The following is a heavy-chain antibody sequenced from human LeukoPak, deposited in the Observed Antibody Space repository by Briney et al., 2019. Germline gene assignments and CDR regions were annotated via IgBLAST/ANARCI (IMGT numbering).Heavy chain of an antibody. CDR2: ISSNGGST. Sequence: QTGGSLRLSCAASGFTVSSYAVHWVRQAPGKGLEYVSAISSNGGSTYYANSVKGRFTISRDNSKNTLYLQMGSLRAEDMAVYYKARRALVGLCFGALSLWGQGTLVTVSS. CDR3: ARRALVGLCFGALSL. V-gene: IGHV3-64*01. J-gene: IGHJ4*02. CDR1: GFTVSSYA. D-gene: IGHD3-10*01.